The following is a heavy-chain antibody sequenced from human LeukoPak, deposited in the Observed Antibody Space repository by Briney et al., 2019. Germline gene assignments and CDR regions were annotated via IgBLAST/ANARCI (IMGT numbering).Heavy chain of an antibody. J-gene: IGHJ2*01. V-gene: IGHV4-59*11. Sequence: PSETLSLTCTFSGGSISSHYWSWIRQPPGKGLEWIGHVDNSGSTSYNPSLRSRVTISLDTSKNQFSLKVNTVTAADTAVYYCASDMGQYYDSSGYYSWYFDLWGRGTLVTVSS. D-gene: IGHD3-22*01. CDR2: VDNSGST. CDR1: GGSISSHY. CDR3: ASDMGQYYDSSGYYSWYFDL.